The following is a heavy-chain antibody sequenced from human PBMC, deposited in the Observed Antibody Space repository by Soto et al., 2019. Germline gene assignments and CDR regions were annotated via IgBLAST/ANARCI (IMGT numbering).Heavy chain of an antibody. CDR2: ISYDGSNK. V-gene: IGHV3-30*18. J-gene: IGHJ4*02. D-gene: IGHD6-19*01. CDR1: GFNFNNYG. CDR3: AKDRVGGTFYTPLGF. Sequence: ESGGGVVQPGRSLRLSCQASGFNFNNYGMHWVRQPPGKGLEWVAVISYDGSNKYYADSVKGRFTISRDNSKNTLSLHLNTLRPEDTAVYHCAKDRVGGTFYTPLGFWGQGTLVTVSS.